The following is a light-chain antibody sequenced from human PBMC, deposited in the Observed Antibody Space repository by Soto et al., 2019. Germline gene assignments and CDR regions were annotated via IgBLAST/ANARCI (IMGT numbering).Light chain of an antibody. CDR1: QAISNY. Sequence: DIQMTQSPSSLSASLGDRVTITCRASQAISNYVAWFQQKPGKAPKSMIFAASNLQSGVPSRFNAIGYGTYFTLTLSGLQPEDFAVYYCQQYYSLPTFGGGAELEVQ. CDR3: QQYYSLPT. CDR2: AAS. V-gene: IGKV1-16*01. J-gene: IGKJ4*01.